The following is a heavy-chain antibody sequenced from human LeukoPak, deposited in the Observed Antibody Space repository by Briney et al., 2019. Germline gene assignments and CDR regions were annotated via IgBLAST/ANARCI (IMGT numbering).Heavy chain of an antibody. CDR2: ITSSSTI. CDR3: ARTHCGGDCYPNFYY. V-gene: IGHV3-48*02. Sequence: PGGSLRLSCAASGFTFSSYSMNWVRQAPGKGLEWVSYITSSSTIYYADSVKGRFTISRDNAKNSLYLQMNSLRDGDTAVYYCARTHCGGDCYPNFYYWGQGTLVTVSS. D-gene: IGHD2-21*02. J-gene: IGHJ4*02. CDR1: GFTFSSYS.